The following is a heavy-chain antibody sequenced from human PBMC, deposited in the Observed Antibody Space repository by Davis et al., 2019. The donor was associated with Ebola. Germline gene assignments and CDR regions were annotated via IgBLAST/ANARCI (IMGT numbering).Heavy chain of an antibody. J-gene: IGHJ4*02. Sequence: PGGSLRLSCVDSGFTFSNYAMTWVRQAPGKGLDWVSRISSNGATTYYADSVRGRFTISRDNSRNTLYLQMNSLRAEDTAIYYCGGSWDWGQGTLVTVSS. CDR2: ISSNGATT. D-gene: IGHD1-26*01. V-gene: IGHV3-23*01. CDR1: GFTFSNYA. CDR3: GGSWD.